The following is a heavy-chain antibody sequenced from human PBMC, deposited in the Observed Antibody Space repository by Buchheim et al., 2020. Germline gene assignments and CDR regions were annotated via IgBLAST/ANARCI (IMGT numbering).Heavy chain of an antibody. V-gene: IGHV3-30*02. Sequence: QVQLVESGGGVVQPGRPLRLSCAASGFTFNIFGMHWVRQAPGKGLEWVAFIRFDATKTYYADSVKGRFTISRDHSKNTPYPEMNSLRAEDTAVYYCAKDLSQRIYYYYCGMDVWGQGTT. CDR1: GFTFNIFG. CDR2: IRFDATKT. CDR3: AKDLSQRIYYYYCGMDV. D-gene: IGHD2/OR15-2a*01. J-gene: IGHJ6*02.